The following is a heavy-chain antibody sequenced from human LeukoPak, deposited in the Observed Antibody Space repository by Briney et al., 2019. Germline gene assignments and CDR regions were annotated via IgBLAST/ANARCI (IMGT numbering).Heavy chain of an antibody. V-gene: IGHV3-7*01. CDR1: GLTFSNYW. Sequence: TGGSLRLSCAASGLTFSNYWMSWVRQAPGKGLEWVANIKKDGSEKYYVDSVKGRFSISRDNAQNSLYLQMNSLRAEDTAVYYCARDYYSYFDYWGQGTLVTVSS. CDR3: ARDYYSYFDY. D-gene: IGHD3-10*01. J-gene: IGHJ4*02. CDR2: IKKDGSEK.